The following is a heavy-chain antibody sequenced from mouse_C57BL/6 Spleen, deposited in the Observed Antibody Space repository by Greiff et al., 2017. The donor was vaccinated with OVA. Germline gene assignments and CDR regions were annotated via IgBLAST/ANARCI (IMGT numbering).Heavy chain of an antibody. J-gene: IGHJ1*03. D-gene: IGHD2-10*01. Sequence: QVQLQQPGAELVKPGASVKLSCKASGYTFTSYWMHWVKQRPGQGLEWIGMIHPNSGSTNYNEKFKSKATLTVDKSSSTAYMQLSSLTSEDSAVYYCAGLLLYWYFDVWGTGTTVTVSS. CDR1: GYTFTSYW. V-gene: IGHV1-64*01. CDR2: IHPNSGST. CDR3: AGLLLYWYFDV.